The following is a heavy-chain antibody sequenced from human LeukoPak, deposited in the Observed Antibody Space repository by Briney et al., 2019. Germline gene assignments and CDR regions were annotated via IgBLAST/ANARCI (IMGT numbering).Heavy chain of an antibody. CDR3: ARELDYGDPNY. CDR2: IKQDGSEK. V-gene: IGHV3-7*01. Sequence: GGSLRLSCAASGFTFNSYWMSWVRQAPGKGLEWVANIKQDGSEKYYVDSVKGRFTISRDNAKNSLYLQMNSLRAEDTAVYYCARELDYGDPNYWGQGTLVTVSS. D-gene: IGHD4-17*01. J-gene: IGHJ4*02. CDR1: GFTFNSYW.